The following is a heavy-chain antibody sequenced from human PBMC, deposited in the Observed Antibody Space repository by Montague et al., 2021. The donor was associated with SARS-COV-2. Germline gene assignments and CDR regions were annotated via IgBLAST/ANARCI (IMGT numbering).Heavy chain of an antibody. CDR3: ARGRQHLNMIVVVMSGGEYYLDD. Sequence: SETLSLSCAVYGGSFGDYYWSWIRQPPGKGLEWIEEINHRGTSNYNPSLKSRVSISVDTSKNQFSLYLGSVTAADTAVYYCARGRQHLNMIVVVMSGGEYYLDDWAQGTLVTVSS. V-gene: IGHV4-34*01. CDR2: INHRGTS. CDR1: GGSFGDYY. J-gene: IGHJ1*01. D-gene: IGHD3-22*01.